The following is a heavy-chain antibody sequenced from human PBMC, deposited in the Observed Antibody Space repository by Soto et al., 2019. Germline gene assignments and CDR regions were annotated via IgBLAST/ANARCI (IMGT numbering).Heavy chain of an antibody. D-gene: IGHD5-12*01. CDR1: GLTFTKYA. CDR2: ISGSGNAT. CDR3: AKRSGFDSGLFDY. J-gene: IGHJ4*02. V-gene: IGHV3-23*01. Sequence: GGSLRLSCAVSGLTFTKYAMSWVRQAPGKGLEWVSAISGSGNATHYADSVKGRFTISRDNSKNTLSLQMNSLRVEDTAIYFCAKRSGFDSGLFDYWGQGTLVTVSS.